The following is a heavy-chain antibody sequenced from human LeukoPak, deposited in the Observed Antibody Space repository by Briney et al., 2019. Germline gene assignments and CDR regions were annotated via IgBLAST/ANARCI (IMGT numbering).Heavy chain of an antibody. CDR2: IWYDGSNK. Sequence: GSLRLSCAASGFTFSSYGMHWVRQAPGKGLEWVAVIWYDGSNKYYADSVKGRFTISRDNSKNTLYLQMNSLRAEDTAVYYCARDEYYYGSGSYIDYWGQGTLVTVSS. D-gene: IGHD3-10*01. V-gene: IGHV3-33*01. CDR3: ARDEYYYGSGSYIDY. J-gene: IGHJ4*02. CDR1: GFTFSSYG.